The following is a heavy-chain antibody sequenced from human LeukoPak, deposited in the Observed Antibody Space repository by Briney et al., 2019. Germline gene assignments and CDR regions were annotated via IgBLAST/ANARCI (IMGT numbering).Heavy chain of an antibody. Sequence: GGSLRLSCAASGFTFSSYWMSWARQAPGKGLEWVANIKQDGSEKYYVDSVKGRFTISRDNAKNSLYLQMNSLRAEDTAVYYCATGFILTGIEYYFDYWGQGTLVTVSS. D-gene: IGHD3-9*01. V-gene: IGHV3-7*01. J-gene: IGHJ4*02. CDR3: ATGFILTGIEYYFDY. CDR1: GFTFSSYW. CDR2: IKQDGSEK.